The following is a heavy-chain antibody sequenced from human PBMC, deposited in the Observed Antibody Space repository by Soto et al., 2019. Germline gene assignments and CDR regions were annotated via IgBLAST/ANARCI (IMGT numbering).Heavy chain of an antibody. D-gene: IGHD3-10*01. CDR2: INPSGGST. V-gene: IGHV1-46*01. J-gene: IGHJ4*02. CDR1: GYSFTSYY. CDR3: ARDISSGSYLY. Sequence: ASVKVSYKASGYSFTSYYMHWVRQAPGQGLEWMGIINPSGGSTSYAQKFQGRVTMTRDTSTSTVYMELSSLRSEDTAVYYCARDISSGSYLYWGQGTLVTVSS.